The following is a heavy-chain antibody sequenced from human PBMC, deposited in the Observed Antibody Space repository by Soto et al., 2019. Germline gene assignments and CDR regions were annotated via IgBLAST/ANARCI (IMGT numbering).Heavy chain of an antibody. Sequence: QVQLVQSGAEVKKPGSSVKVSCKASGGTFSSYAISWVRQSPGQGLAWMGGIIPIFGTANYAQKFQGRVTITADESTSPAYMELSSLRAEETAVYYCARWAGMVRGVKVGDWGQGTLVTVSS. D-gene: IGHD3-10*01. CDR1: GGTFSSYA. V-gene: IGHV1-69*12. CDR3: ARWAGMVRGVKVGD. CDR2: IIPIFGTA. J-gene: IGHJ4*02.